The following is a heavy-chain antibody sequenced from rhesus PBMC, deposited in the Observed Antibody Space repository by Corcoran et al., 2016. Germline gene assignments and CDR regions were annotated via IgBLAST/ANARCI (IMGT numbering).Heavy chain of an antibody. CDR3: ARDGYSGYTFDY. CDR2: ISGSSGNT. Sequence: QVQLQESGPGLVKPSETLSLTCAVSGGSISSSNWWSWIRQPPGKGLEWFGYISGSSGNTYYNPSLKSRVTISKDTAKNQFSLKLSAVTAADTAVYYGARDGYSGYTFDYWGQGVLVTVSS. CDR1: GGSISSSNW. V-gene: IGHV4S19*01. D-gene: IGHD5-30*01. J-gene: IGHJ4*01.